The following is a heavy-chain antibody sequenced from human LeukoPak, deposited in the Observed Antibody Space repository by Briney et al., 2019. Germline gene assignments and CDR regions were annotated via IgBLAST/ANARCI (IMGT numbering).Heavy chain of an antibody. CDR2: ISSSGST. J-gene: IGHJ4*02. CDR1: AGSMSVYS. V-gene: IGHV4-4*07. D-gene: IGHD7-27*01. CDR3: ARDGANWGLL. Sequence: SETLSLTCTVAAGSMSVYSWSWVRQPAGAGVESIGRISSSGSTNYNPAPKSPVTMSGDTPKNQFSLKLSSVPAADTAVYYCARDGANWGLLWGEGTLVTVYS.